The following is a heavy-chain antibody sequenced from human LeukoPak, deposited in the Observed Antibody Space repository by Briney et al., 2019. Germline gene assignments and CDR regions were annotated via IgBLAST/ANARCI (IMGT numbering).Heavy chain of an antibody. J-gene: IGHJ4*02. V-gene: IGHV1-69*13. CDR1: GGTFSSYA. CDR2: IIPIFGTA. Sequence: ASVKVSCKASGGTFSSYAISWVRQAPGQGLEWMGGIIPIFGTANYAQKFQGRVTITADESTSTAYMELSSLRSEDTAVYYCARDDGPYYDYVWGSYRSTDYWGQGTLVTVSS. CDR3: ARDDGPYYDYVWGSYRSTDY. D-gene: IGHD3-16*02.